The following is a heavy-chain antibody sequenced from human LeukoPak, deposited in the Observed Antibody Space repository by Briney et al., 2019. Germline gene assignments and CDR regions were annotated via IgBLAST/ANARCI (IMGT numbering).Heavy chain of an antibody. V-gene: IGHV4-34*01. CDR2: INHSGST. CDR3: ARGSAAAGTGRRLYYYYYYMDV. J-gene: IGHJ6*03. Sequence: SETLSLTCAVYGGSFSGYYWSWIRQPPGKGLEWIGDINHSGSTNYNPSLKSRVTISVDTSKNQFSLKLSSVTAADTAVYYCARGSAAAGTGRRLYYYYYYMDVWGKGTTVTVSS. CDR1: GGSFSGYY. D-gene: IGHD6-13*01.